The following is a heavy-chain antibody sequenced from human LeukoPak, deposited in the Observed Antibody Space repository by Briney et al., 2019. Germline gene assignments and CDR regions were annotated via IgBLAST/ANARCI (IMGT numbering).Heavy chain of an antibody. J-gene: IGHJ6*02. D-gene: IGHD3-3*01. CDR2: IKQDGSEK. V-gene: IGHV3-7*01. CDR3: ARDDSYDFWSGYYFYYYYGMDV. CDR1: GFTFSSYW. Sequence: GGSLRLSCAASGFTFSSYWMSWVRQAPGKGLEWVANIKQDGSEKYYVDSVKGRFTISGDNAKNSLYLQMNSLRAEDTAVYYCARDDSYDFWSGYYFYYYYGMDVWGQGTTVTVSS.